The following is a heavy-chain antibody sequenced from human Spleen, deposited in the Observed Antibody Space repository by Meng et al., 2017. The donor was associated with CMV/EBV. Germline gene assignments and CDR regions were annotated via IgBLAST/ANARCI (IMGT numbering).Heavy chain of an antibody. CDR1: GFTFSSYW. CDR3: ARDFYDEYGGAPDF. D-gene: IGHD4/OR15-4a*01. J-gene: IGHJ4*02. V-gene: IGHV3-74*01. CDR2: INSDGSST. Sequence: ASGFTFSSYWMHWVRQAPGKGLVWVSRINSDGSSTSYADSVKGRFTISRDNAKNTLYLQMNSLRAEDTAVYYCARDFYDEYGGAPDFWGQGTLVTVSS.